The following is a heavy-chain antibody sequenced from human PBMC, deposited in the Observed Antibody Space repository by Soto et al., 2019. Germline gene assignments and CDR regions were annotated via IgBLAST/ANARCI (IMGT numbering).Heavy chain of an antibody. CDR3: ARQYCTNGVCYRGGEDYYYGMDV. CDR2: IYYSGST. Sequence: PSETLSLTCTVSGGSISSYYWSWIRQPPGKGLEWIGYIYYSGSTNYNPSLKSRVTISVDTSKNQFSLKLSSVTAADTAVYYCARQYCTNGVCYRGGEDYYYGMDVWGQGTTVTL. J-gene: IGHJ6*02. V-gene: IGHV4-59*01. D-gene: IGHD2-8*01. CDR1: GGSISSYY.